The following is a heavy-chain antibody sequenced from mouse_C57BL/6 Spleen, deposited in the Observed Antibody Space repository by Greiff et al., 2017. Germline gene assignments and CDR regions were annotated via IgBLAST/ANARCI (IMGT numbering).Heavy chain of an antibody. V-gene: IGHV14-3*01. CDR3: ARNYGSSYWYFDV. CDR2: IDPANGNT. D-gene: IGHD1-1*01. CDR1: GFNIKNTY. Sequence: EVQLQQSVAELVRPGASVKLSCTASGFNIKNTYMHWVKQRPEQGLEWIGRIDPANGNTKYAPKFQGKATITADKSSNTAYLQLSSLTSEDTAIYYWARNYGSSYWYFDVWGTGTTVTVSS. J-gene: IGHJ1*03.